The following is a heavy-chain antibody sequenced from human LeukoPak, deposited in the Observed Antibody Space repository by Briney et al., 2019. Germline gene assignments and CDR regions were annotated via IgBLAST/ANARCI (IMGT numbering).Heavy chain of an antibody. Sequence: PSETLSLTCTVSGGSISSYYWSWIRQPAGKGLEWIGRIYTSGSTNYNTSLKSRVTMSVDTSRNQFSLKLSSVTAADTAVYYCARAGYYYDSSPSFDYWGQGPLVTVSS. CDR3: ARAGYYYDSSPSFDY. D-gene: IGHD3-22*01. V-gene: IGHV4-4*07. J-gene: IGHJ4*02. CDR2: IYTSGST. CDR1: GGSISSYY.